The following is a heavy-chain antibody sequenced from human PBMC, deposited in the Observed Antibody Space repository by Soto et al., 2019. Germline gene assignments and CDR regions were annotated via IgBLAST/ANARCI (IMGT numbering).Heavy chain of an antibody. Sequence: QVQLVESGGGVVQPGRSLRLSCAASGFTFSSYGMHWVRQAPGKGLEWVAVIWYDGSNKYYADSVKGRFTISRDNSKKLQCQEPDRRGDEDAVVYYCARSLTIEAAGAREPGGRRTPAAVPS. J-gene: IGHJ2*01. CDR2: IWYDGSNK. D-gene: IGHD1-1*01. CDR3: ARSLTIEAAGAREP. V-gene: IGHV3-33*01. CDR1: GFTFSSYG.